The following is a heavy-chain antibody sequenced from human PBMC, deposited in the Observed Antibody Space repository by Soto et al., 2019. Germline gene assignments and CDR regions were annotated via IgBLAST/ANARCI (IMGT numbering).Heavy chain of an antibody. CDR1: GFTFSSYW. Sequence: GGSLRLSCAASGFTFSSYWMHWVRQAPGKGLVWVSRINSDGSSTSYADSVKGRFTISRDNAKNTLYLQMNSLRAEDTAVYYCASGEITTHYGMDVWGQGTTVTV. CDR2: INSDGSST. J-gene: IGHJ6*02. D-gene: IGHD3-10*01. V-gene: IGHV3-74*01. CDR3: ASGEITTHYGMDV.